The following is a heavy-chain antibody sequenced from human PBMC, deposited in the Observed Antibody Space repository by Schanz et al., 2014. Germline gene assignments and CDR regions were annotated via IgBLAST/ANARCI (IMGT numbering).Heavy chain of an antibody. J-gene: IGHJ4*02. CDR3: MAMGRNTSHYFDH. CDR1: GFTFSNHG. CDR2: IWYNGSNK. V-gene: IGHV3-33*01. D-gene: IGHD1-1*01. Sequence: QVQLVESGGGVVQPGRSLRLSCAASGFTFSNHGMHWVRQSPGKGLEWVAVIWYNGSNKYYADSVRGRFTISRDNSKNTLYLQMNSLRVEDTAVYYCMAMGRNTSHYFDHWGQGTLVTVSS.